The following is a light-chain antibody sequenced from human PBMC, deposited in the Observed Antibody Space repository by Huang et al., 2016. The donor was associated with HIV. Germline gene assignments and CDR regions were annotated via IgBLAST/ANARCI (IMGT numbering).Light chain of an antibody. CDR3: QQYGSSPPYT. V-gene: IGKV3-20*01. Sequence: EIVLTQSPGTLSLSPGERATLSCRASQSLSSRDLAWYQQRPGQAPRRLIYDASTRATGIPERFSGSGSGTDFTLTISRLEPEDVVVYYCQQYGSSPPYTFGQGTKLEIK. CDR2: DAS. CDR1: QSLSSRD. J-gene: IGKJ2*01.